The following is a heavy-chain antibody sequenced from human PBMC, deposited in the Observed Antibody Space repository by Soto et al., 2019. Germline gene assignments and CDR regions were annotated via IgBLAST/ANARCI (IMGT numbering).Heavy chain of an antibody. CDR3: ARGRRGYSYGQKLDY. D-gene: IGHD5-18*01. Sequence: LETLSLTCTVSGGSISSSSYYWGWIRQPPGKGLEWIGSIYYSGSTYYNPSLKSRVTISVDTSKNQFSLKLSSVTAADTAVYYCARGRRGYSYGQKLDYWGQGTLVTVSS. V-gene: IGHV4-39*01. CDR1: GGSISSSSYY. CDR2: IYYSGST. J-gene: IGHJ4*02.